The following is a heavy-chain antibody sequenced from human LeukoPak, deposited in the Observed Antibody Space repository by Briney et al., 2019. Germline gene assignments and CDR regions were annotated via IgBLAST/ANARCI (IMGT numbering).Heavy chain of an antibody. Sequence: SETLSLTCTVSGGSIGSSSYYWAWIRQPPGKGLEWIGSIYYSGSTHYNPSLKSRVTISVETSKNKFSLKVSSVTAADTAVYYCARQTWIELWHFDNWGQGALVTVSS. CDR3: ARQTWIELWHFDN. J-gene: IGHJ4*02. V-gene: IGHV4-39*01. CDR1: GGSIGSSSYY. D-gene: IGHD5-18*01. CDR2: IYYSGST.